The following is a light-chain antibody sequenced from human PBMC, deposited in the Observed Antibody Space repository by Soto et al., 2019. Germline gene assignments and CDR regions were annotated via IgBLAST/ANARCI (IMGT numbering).Light chain of an antibody. CDR1: SSDVGAYNY. Sequence: QSALTQPASVSGSLGQSITISCSGTSSDVGAYNYVSWYQQYPGKAPKLMIYHVTDRPSGVSNRFSGSKSGNTASLTISGLQAEDDAEYYCCSYTTSNTFVFGTGTKLTVL. J-gene: IGLJ1*01. V-gene: IGLV2-14*01. CDR2: HVT. CDR3: CSYTTSNTFV.